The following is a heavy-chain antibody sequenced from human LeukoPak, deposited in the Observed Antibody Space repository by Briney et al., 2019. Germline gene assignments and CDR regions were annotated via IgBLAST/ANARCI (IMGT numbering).Heavy chain of an antibody. J-gene: IGHJ3*02. D-gene: IGHD3-10*01. Sequence: GASAKVSCKASGGTFSNYAISWVRQAPGQGLEWMGRIIPILDIANYAQKFQGRVTITADKSTSTAYMELSSLRSEDTAVYYCASPRSFGDRGAFDIWGQGTLVTVSS. V-gene: IGHV1-69*04. CDR3: ASPRSFGDRGAFDI. CDR2: IIPILDIA. CDR1: GGTFSNYA.